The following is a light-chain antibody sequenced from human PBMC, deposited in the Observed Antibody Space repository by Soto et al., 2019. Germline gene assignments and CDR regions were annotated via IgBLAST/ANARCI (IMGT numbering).Light chain of an antibody. CDR2: KDD. CDR1: TANIGSNY. Sequence: QSVLTQPPSASGTPGQRVTISCSGNTANIGSNYVNWYQELPEAAPKLLIYKDDKRPSGVPDRFSASKSAASASLAISGLRSDDEATYFCGTWDDSQTSGMFGGGTKVTVL. V-gene: IGLV1-47*01. CDR3: GTWDDSQTSGM. J-gene: IGLJ3*02.